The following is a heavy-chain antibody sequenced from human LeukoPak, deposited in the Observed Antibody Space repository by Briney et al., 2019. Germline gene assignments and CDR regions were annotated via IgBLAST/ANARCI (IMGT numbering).Heavy chain of an antibody. CDR1: GGTFSSYA. CDR2: IIPILGIA. CDR3: AREGIVVVVAAIVDAFDI. V-gene: IGHV1-69*04. J-gene: IGHJ3*02. Sequence: SVKVSCKASGGTFSSYAISWVRQAPGQGLEWTGRIIPILGIANYAQKFQGRVTITADKSTSTAYMELSSLRSEDTAVYYCAREGIVVVVAAIVDAFDIWGQGTMVTVSS. D-gene: IGHD2-15*01.